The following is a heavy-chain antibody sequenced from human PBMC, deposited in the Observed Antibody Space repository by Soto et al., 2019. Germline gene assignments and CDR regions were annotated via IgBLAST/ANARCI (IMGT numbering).Heavy chain of an antibody. D-gene: IGHD6-13*01. J-gene: IGHJ6*02. Sequence: QVQLVESGGGLVKPGGSLRLSCAASGFTFSDYYMSWIRQAPVKGLEWVSYISSSGSTIYYADSVKGRFTITRDNAKNSLYLQMNSLRAEDTAVYYCAREGAAGTDYYYGMDVWGQGTTVTVSS. CDR1: GFTFSDYY. V-gene: IGHV3-11*01. CDR3: AREGAAGTDYYYGMDV. CDR2: ISSSGSTI.